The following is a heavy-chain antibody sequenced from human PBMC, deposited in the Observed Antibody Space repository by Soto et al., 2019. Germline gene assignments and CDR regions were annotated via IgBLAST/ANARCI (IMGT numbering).Heavy chain of an antibody. Sequence: GGSLRLSCTASGFTFGDYAMSWFRQAPGKGLEWVGVIRSKAYGWTTEYAESVKGRFTISRDNSKSIAYLQMNSLKTEDTAVYYCTRTRRRSDGYRDSLVSDYWGQGTLVTVSS. J-gene: IGHJ4*02. V-gene: IGHV3-49*03. D-gene: IGHD5-12*01. CDR3: TRTRRRSDGYRDSLVSDY. CDR2: IRSKAYGWTT. CDR1: GFTFGDYA.